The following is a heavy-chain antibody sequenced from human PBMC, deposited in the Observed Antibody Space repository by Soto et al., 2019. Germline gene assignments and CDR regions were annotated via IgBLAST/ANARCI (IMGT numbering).Heavy chain of an antibody. Sequence: EVQLLESGGGLVQPGGSLRLSCAASGFTFSSYAMSWVRQAPGKGLEWVSAISGSGGSTYYADSVKGRFTISRDNSKGTLYLQMNSMRAEDTAVYYCAKDLYSYGAGGIFDYWGQGTLVT. CDR3: AKDLYSYGAGGIFDY. CDR2: ISGSGGST. D-gene: IGHD5-18*01. V-gene: IGHV3-23*01. CDR1: GFTFSSYA. J-gene: IGHJ4*02.